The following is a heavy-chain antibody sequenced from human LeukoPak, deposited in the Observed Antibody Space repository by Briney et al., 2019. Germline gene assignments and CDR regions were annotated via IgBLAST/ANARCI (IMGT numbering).Heavy chain of an antibody. D-gene: IGHD4/OR15-4a*01. J-gene: IGHJ3*02. CDR1: GGTFSSYA. CDR2: IIPIFGTA. V-gene: IGHV1-69*13. Sequence: AASVKVSCKASGGTFSSYAISWVRQAPGQGLEWVGGIIPIFGTANYAQKFQGRVTITADESTSTAYMELSSLRSEDTAVYYCARDRAANPGAFDIWGQGTMVTVSS. CDR3: ARDRAANPGAFDI.